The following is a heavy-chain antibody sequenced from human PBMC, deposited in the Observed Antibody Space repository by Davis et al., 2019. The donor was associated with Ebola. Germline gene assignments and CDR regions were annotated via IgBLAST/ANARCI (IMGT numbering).Heavy chain of an antibody. D-gene: IGHD2-2*01. Sequence: GESLKISCAASGFTFSSYAMHWVRQAPGKGLEWVAVISYDGSNKYYADSVKGRFTISRDDAKNSLYLQMNSLRAEDTAVYYCARDPPRFQRYWGQGTLVTVSS. CDR2: ISYDGSNK. V-gene: IGHV3-30-3*01. CDR1: GFTFSSYA. J-gene: IGHJ4*02. CDR3: ARDPPRFQRY.